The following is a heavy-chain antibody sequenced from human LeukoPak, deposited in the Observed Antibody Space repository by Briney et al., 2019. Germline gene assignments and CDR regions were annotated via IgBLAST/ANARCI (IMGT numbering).Heavy chain of an antibody. Sequence: GGSLRLSCAASGFAFSSYGMHWVRQAPGKGLEWVAVISYDGSNKYYADSVKGRFTISRDNSKNTLYLQMNSLRAEDTAVYYCAGDMVTENPDYWGQGTLVTVSS. J-gene: IGHJ4*02. D-gene: IGHD5-18*01. V-gene: IGHV3-30*03. CDR3: AGDMVTENPDY. CDR1: GFAFSSYG. CDR2: ISYDGSNK.